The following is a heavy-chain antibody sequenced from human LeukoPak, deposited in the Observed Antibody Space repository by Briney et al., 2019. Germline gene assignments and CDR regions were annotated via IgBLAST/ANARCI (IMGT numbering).Heavy chain of an antibody. CDR3: ATCGFYYSDYYGMDV. V-gene: IGHV1-24*01. D-gene: IGHD5-12*01. J-gene: IGHJ6*02. CDR2: FDPEDGET. CDR1: GYTLTELS. Sequence: ASVTVSCTVSGYTLTELSMHWVRQAPGKGLEWMGGFDPEDGETIYAQKFQGRVTMTEDTSTDTAYMELSSLRSEDTAVYYCATCGFYYSDYYGMDVWGQGTTVTVSS.